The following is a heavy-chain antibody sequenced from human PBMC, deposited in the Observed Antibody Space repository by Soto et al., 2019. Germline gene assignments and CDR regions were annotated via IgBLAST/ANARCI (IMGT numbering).Heavy chain of an antibody. J-gene: IGHJ4*02. V-gene: IGHV1-18*01. CDR3: ARDSIPISADIVVVPAGKFDY. CDR1: GYTFTSYG. CDR2: ISAYNGNT. D-gene: IGHD2-2*01. Sequence: ASVKVSYKASGYTFTSYGISWARQAPGQGLEWMGWISAYNGNTNYAQKLQGRVTMTTDTSTRTAYMELRSLRSDDTAVYYCARDSIPISADIVVVPAGKFDYWGQGTLVTVSS.